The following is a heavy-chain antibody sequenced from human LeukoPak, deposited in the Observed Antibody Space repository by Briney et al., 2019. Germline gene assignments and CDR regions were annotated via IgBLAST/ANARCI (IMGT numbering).Heavy chain of an antibody. CDR2: ISYDGSNK. J-gene: IGHJ4*02. V-gene: IGHV3-30-3*01. Sequence: GGSLRLSCAASGFTFSSYAMHWVRQAPGKGLEWVAVISYDGSNKYYADSVKGRFTISRDNSKNTLYLQMNSPRAEDTAVYYCARAMGAGTDYWGQGTLVTVSS. CDR3: ARAMGAGTDY. D-gene: IGHD1-26*01. CDR1: GFTFSSYA.